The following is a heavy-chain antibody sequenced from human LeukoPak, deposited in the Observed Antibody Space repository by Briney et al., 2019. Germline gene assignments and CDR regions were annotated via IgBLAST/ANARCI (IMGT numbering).Heavy chain of an antibody. CDR3: ARDAPYYYDSSGYPWYFDY. D-gene: IGHD3-22*01. V-gene: IGHV3-21*01. CDR2: ISSSSSYI. J-gene: IGHJ4*02. Sequence: GGSLRLSCAASGFTFSSYSMNWVRQAPGKGLEWVSSISSSSSYIYYADSVKGRFTISRDNAKNSLYLQLNSLRAEDTAVYYCARDAPYYYDSSGYPWYFDYWGQGTLVTVSS. CDR1: GFTFSSYS.